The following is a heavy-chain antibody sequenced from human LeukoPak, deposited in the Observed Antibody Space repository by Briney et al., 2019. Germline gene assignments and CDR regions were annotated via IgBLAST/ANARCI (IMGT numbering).Heavy chain of an antibody. V-gene: IGHV4-59*01. Sequence: PSESLSLTCTVSAGSISSYYWSWIRQPPGKGLEWIGYIYYSGSTNYNPSLKSRVTISVDTSKNQFSLKLSSETAADTAVYYCARVSVVVPAAARSYWYFDLWGRGTLVTVSS. CDR1: AGSISSYY. CDR3: ARVSVVVPAAARSYWYFDL. CDR2: IYYSGST. J-gene: IGHJ2*01. D-gene: IGHD2-2*01.